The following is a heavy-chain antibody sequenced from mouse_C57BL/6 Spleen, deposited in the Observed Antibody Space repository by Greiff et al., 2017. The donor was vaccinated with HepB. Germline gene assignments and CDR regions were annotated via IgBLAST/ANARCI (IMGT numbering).Heavy chain of an antibody. J-gene: IGHJ2*01. D-gene: IGHD2-1*01. Sequence: VQVVESGPGLVAPSQSLSITCTVSGFSLTSYAISWVRQPPGKGLEWLGVIWTGGGTNYNSALKSRLSISKDNSKSQVLLKMNSLQTDDTARYYCAREGVYYGNLAFDYWGQGTTLTVSS. V-gene: IGHV2-9-1*01. CDR2: IWTGGGT. CDR1: GFSLTSYA. CDR3: AREGVYYGNLAFDY.